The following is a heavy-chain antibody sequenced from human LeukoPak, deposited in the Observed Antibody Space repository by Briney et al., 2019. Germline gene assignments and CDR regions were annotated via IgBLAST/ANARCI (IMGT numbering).Heavy chain of an antibody. CDR1: GCSFTEYY. V-gene: IGHV1-2*02. D-gene: IGHD2-21*01. Sequence: ASVTVSCKTSGCSFTEYYLLWVRPAAGQGREWMSWVNPNSGRTSSAQKFQHRVTITRDTSIATVYMEVTWLTSADTAIYYCARADRLHGGPYLIGPWGQGTLVTVSS. J-gene: IGHJ5*02. CDR3: ARADRLHGGPYLIGP. CDR2: VNPNSGRT.